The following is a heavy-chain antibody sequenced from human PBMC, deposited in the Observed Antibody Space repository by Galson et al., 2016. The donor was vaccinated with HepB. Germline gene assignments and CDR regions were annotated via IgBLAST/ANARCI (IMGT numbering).Heavy chain of an antibody. CDR2: ISGSGGST. CDR3: ARDTYGSFDP. D-gene: IGHD3-10*01. Sequence: SLRLSCAASGFPFSIYAMSWVRQAPGKGLAWVSAISGSGGSTYYADSVRGRFTISGDNSKNTVYLQMDSLRAEDTAVYYCARDTYGSFDPWGQGALVTVSS. J-gene: IGHJ5*02. V-gene: IGHV3-23*01. CDR1: GFPFSIYA.